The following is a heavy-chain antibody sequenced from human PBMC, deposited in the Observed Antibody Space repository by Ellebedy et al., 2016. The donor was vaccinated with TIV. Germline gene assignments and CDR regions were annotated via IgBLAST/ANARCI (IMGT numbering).Heavy chain of an antibody. V-gene: IGHV2-5*01. CDR1: VFSLRPTRVG. CDR3: ARSRKVNWGPHRFYYYGMDV. J-gene: IGHJ6*02. D-gene: IGHD7-27*01. CDR2: IYWNEYK. Sequence: SGPTLVKPTQTLTLTCTFSVFSLRPTRVGVGWIRHPPGMALEWPALIYWNEYKRYSPSLKSRLTITKDTSKNQVVLTMTNIDPVDTGTYYCARSRKVNWGPHRFYYYGMDVWGQGTTVTVSS.